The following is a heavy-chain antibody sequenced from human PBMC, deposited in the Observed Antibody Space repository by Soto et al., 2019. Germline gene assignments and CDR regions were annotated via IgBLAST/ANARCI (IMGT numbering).Heavy chain of an antibody. CDR1: GGTFSSYA. J-gene: IGHJ6*02. V-gene: IGHV1-69*06. CDR2: IIPIFGTA. CDR3: ARVLGSGYYTYYYGMDV. Sequence: SVKVSCKASGGTFSSYAISWVRQAPGQGLEWMGGIIPIFGTANYAQKFQGRVTITADKSTSAAYMELSSLRSEDTAVYYCARVLGSGYYTYYYGMDVWGQGPTVTVSS. D-gene: IGHD3-3*01.